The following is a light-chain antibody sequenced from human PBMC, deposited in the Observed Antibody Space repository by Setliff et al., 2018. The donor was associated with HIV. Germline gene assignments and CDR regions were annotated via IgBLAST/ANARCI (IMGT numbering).Light chain of an antibody. CDR1: SSDVGGYNY. Sequence: SVLTQPASVSGSPGQPITISCTGTSSDVGGYNYVSWYQQHPGKAPQLMISDVTNRPSGVSNRFSGSKSGNTASLTISGLQAEDEADYYCSSYTSTTPLYVFGPGTKVTVL. V-gene: IGLV2-14*03. CDR2: DVT. J-gene: IGLJ1*01. CDR3: SSYTSTTPLYV.